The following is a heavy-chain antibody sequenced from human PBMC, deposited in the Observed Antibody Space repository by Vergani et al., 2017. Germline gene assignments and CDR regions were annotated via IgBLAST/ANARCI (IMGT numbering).Heavy chain of an antibody. CDR3: ARIRDRFYYDSSGYYYDY. CDR2: IDWDDDK. D-gene: IGHD3-22*01. CDR1: GFSLSNARMG. V-gene: IGHV2-70*01. J-gene: IGHJ4*02. Sequence: QVTLKESGPVLVKPTETLTLTCTVSGFSLSNARMGVSWIRQPPGRALEWLALIDWDDDKYYNTSLKTRLTISKDTSKNQVVLTLTNMDPVDTATYYCARIRDRFYYDSSGYYYDYWGQGTLVTVSS.